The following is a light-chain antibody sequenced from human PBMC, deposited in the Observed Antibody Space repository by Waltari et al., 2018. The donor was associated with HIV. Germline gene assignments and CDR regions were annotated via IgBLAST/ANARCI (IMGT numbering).Light chain of an antibody. V-gene: IGLV1-40*01. CDR3: QSYDSSLSGWV. CDR1: SSNIGAGYA. J-gene: IGLJ3*02. CDR2: GNN. Sequence: QSVLTQPPSVSGAPGQRVTISCTGSSSNIGAGYAVHWYQQLPDTAPTLVIYGNNNLPSGVPDRFSRSKSGTSASLAITGLQAKDEADYYCQSYDSSLSGWVFGGGTKLTVL.